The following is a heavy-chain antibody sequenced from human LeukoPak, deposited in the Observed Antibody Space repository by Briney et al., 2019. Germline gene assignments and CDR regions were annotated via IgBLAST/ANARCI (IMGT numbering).Heavy chain of an antibody. D-gene: IGHD2-8*01. J-gene: IGHJ4*02. CDR2: IYYSGST. CDR3: ARVVTEMVFIDY. V-gene: IGHV4-30-4*01. Sequence: PSQTLSFTYTVSGGSIRSGDYYWSWIRQPPGKGLDWIGYIYYSGSTYYNPSLKSRVTISVDTSKNQFSLKLSSVTAADTAVYYCARVVTEMVFIDYWGQGTLVTVSS. CDR1: GGSIRSGDYY.